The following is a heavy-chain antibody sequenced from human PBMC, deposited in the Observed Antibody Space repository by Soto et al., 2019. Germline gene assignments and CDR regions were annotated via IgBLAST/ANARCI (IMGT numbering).Heavy chain of an antibody. Sequence: EVRLVESGGGLIQTGGSLRLSCAASGFTFSDHQMNWVRQAPGRWLEWVSVIYSSGTTYYGDSVKGRFTISRDNSKNTLDLQMNSLRTEDTALYSCARAGSSFHSDSNGYWGFDYWGQGTLVTVSS. CDR1: GFTFSDHQ. V-gene: IGHV3-53*01. CDR2: IYSSGTT. D-gene: IGHD3-16*01. J-gene: IGHJ4*02. CDR3: ARAGSSFHSDSNGYWGFDY.